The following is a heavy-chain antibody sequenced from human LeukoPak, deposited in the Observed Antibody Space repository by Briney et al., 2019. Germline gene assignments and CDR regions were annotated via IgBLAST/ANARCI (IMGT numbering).Heavy chain of an antibody. J-gene: IGHJ4*02. CDR3: ARDPGVTLQTTVTTFDY. CDR2: INWNGGST. CDR1: GFTFSSYE. Sequence: GGSLRLSCAASGFTFSSYEMNWVRQAPGKGLEWVSGINWNGGSTGYADSVKGRFTISRDNAKNSLYLQMNSLRAEDTALYYCARDPGVTLQTTVTTFDYWGQGTLVTVSS. D-gene: IGHD4-17*01. V-gene: IGHV3-20*04.